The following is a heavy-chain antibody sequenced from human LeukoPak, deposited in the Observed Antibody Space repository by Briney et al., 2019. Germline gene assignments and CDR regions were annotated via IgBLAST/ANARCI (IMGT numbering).Heavy chain of an antibody. CDR3: ASGGYYDSSNAFDI. J-gene: IGHJ3*02. D-gene: IGHD3-22*01. V-gene: IGHV4-39*07. CDR2: INHSGST. CDR1: GGSISSSSYY. Sequence: SETLSLTCTVSGGSISSSSYYWGWIRQPPGKGLEWIGEINHSGSTNYNPSLKSRVTISVDTSKNQFSLKLSSVTAADTAVYYCASGGYYDSSNAFDIWGQGTMVTVSS.